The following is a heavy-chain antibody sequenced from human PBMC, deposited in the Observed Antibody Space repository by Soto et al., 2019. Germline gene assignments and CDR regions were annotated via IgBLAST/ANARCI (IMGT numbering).Heavy chain of an antibody. Sequence: QITLKESGPTLVKPTQTLTLTCTFSGLSLTTSREGVGWIRQSPGKALEWLALIYGNDDERYSPSLRSRLTITKETSKNQVVLTMTNMNPVDTATYYCANSKGAGNTAWFDPCGQGTLVTVSS. D-gene: IGHD6-13*01. CDR3: ANSKGAGNTAWFDP. V-gene: IGHV2-5*01. CDR2: IYGNDDE. CDR1: GLSLTTSREG. J-gene: IGHJ5*02.